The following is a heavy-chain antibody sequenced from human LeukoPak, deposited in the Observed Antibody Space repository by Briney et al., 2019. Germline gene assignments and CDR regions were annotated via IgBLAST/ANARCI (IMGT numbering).Heavy chain of an antibody. CDR3: ATWRTAKTGFDY. Sequence: SETLSLTCTVSGGSISSNNYYWGWIRQPPGKGLEWIGSIYYSGSPYYNPSLKSRVTISVDTSKNQFSLRLMSVTAADTAVYYCATWRTAKTGFDYWGQGTLVTVSS. V-gene: IGHV4-39*01. CDR1: GGSISSNNYY. D-gene: IGHD1-1*01. CDR2: IYYSGSP. J-gene: IGHJ4*02.